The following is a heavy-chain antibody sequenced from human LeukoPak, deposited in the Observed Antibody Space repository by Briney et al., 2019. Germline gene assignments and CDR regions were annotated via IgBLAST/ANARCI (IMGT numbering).Heavy chain of an antibody. V-gene: IGHV3-48*03. Sequence: PGRSLRLSCAASGFTFSSYEMNWVRQAPGKGLEWVSYISSSGSAKFYADSVKGRFTISRDNAKNSLYLQMNSLRAEDTAVYFCARALDSSSWFDYWGQGTLVAVSS. J-gene: IGHJ4*02. D-gene: IGHD6-13*01. CDR3: ARALDSSSWFDY. CDR1: GFTFSSYE. CDR2: ISSSGSAK.